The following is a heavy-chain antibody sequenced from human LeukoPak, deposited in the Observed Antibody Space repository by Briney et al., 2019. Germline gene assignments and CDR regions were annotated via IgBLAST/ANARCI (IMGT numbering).Heavy chain of an antibody. V-gene: IGHV4-4*07. D-gene: IGHD7-27*01. CDR1: GGSISNYY. CDR3: ARESRVLIGDGYYLDS. Sequence: SETLSLTCTVSGGSISNYYWSWIRQPAGKGLEWIGRLYTGRSTDYNPPLKSRVTMSVDTSNNQFSLKLTSVTAADTAIYYCARESRVLIGDGYYLDSWGPGTQVTVSS. J-gene: IGHJ4*02. CDR2: LYTGRST.